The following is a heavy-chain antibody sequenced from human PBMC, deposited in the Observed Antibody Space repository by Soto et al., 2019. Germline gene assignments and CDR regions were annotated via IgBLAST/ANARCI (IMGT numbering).Heavy chain of an antibody. V-gene: IGHV3-23*01. D-gene: IGHD3-10*01. Sequence: PGGSLRLSCAASGFTFSSYAMSWVRQAPWKGLEWVSTISGSGGSTYYADSVKGRFTISRDNSKNTLYLQMNSLRAEDTAVYYCAKDRGYGSGSLYGMDVWGQGTTVTVSS. CDR1: GFTFSSYA. CDR2: ISGSGGST. J-gene: IGHJ6*02. CDR3: AKDRGYGSGSLYGMDV.